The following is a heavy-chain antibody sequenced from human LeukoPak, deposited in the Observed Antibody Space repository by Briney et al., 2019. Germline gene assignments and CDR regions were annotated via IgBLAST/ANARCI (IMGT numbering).Heavy chain of an antibody. CDR1: GYTFTSYY. D-gene: IGHD1-26*01. CDR2: INPIGGIT. CDR3: GRDLLAPDY. J-gene: IGHJ4*02. Sequence: ASVKVSCKASGYTFTSYYMHWVRQAPGRGLEWMGAINPIGGITSYAQKFQGRLTMTRDMSTSTVYMELSSLRSEDTAVYYCGRDLLAPDYWGQGTLVTVSS. V-gene: IGHV1-46*01.